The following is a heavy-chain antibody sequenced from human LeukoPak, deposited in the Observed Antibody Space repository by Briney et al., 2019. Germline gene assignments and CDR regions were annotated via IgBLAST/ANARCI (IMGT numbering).Heavy chain of an antibody. J-gene: IGHJ4*02. CDR3: ARDHYDFWSGYLDY. Sequence: PGGSLRLSCAASGFAFSNFWMSWFRQAPGKGLEWVANIKEDGSEKFYADSVKGRFTVSRDNAKNSLYLQMNSLRAEDTAVYYCARDHYDFWSGYLDYWGQGTLVTVSS. V-gene: IGHV3-7*01. D-gene: IGHD3-3*01. CDR1: GFAFSNFW. CDR2: IKEDGSEK.